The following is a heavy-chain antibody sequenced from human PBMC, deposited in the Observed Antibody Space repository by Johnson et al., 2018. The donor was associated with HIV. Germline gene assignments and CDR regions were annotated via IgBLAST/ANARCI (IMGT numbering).Heavy chain of an antibody. CDR2: ISGSGGST. J-gene: IGHJ3*02. D-gene: IGHD1-26*01. V-gene: IGHV3-23*04. CDR3: ARQFRSVGAPDAFDI. CDR1: GFTFSSYA. Sequence: VQLVESGGGLVQPGGSLRLSCAASGFTFSSYAMSWVRQAPGKGLEWVSAISGSGGSTYYADSVKGRFTISRDNAKNSLYLQMNSRRAEDTAVYYCARQFRSVGAPDAFDIWGQGTMVTVSS.